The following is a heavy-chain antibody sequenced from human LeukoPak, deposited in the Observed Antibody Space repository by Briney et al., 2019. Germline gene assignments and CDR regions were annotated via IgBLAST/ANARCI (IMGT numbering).Heavy chain of an antibody. Sequence: GRSLRLSCAASGFTFSNYAMHWVRQAPGKGLEWVAVILYEGSDKYYADSVKGRLTFSRDNSKNTLYLQMNSLRPEDTAVYYCARRSAAKDAFDIWGQGTMVTVSS. CDR2: ILYEGSDK. CDR1: GFTFSNYA. J-gene: IGHJ3*02. V-gene: IGHV3-30*04. CDR3: ARRSAAKDAFDI. D-gene: IGHD6-25*01.